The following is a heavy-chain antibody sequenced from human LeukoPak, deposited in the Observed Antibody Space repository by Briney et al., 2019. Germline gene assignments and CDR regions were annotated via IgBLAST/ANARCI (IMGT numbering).Heavy chain of an antibody. CDR3: AKVWSSHYYYMDV. V-gene: IGHV3-23*01. CDR1: GFIFSSYA. D-gene: IGHD3-10*01. CDR2: ISGSGGST. Sequence: GGSLRLSCAASGFIFSSYAMSWVRQAPGKGLEWVSAISGSGGSTYYADSVKGRFTISRDNSKNTLYLQMNSLRAEDTAVYYCAKVWSSHYYYMDVWGKGTTVTVSS. J-gene: IGHJ6*03.